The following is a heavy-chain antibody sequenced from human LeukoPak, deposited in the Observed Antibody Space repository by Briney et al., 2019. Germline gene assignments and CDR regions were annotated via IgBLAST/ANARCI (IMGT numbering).Heavy chain of an antibody. J-gene: IGHJ3*01. D-gene: IGHD4-23*01. CDR2: IYYSGST. CDR3: ARPSLDYGGIDAFDF. CDR1: GGSVSSGNYY. V-gene: IGHV4-61*01. Sequence: SETLSLTCIVSGGSVSSGNYYWSWIRQPPGKGLDWIGDIYYSGSTNYNPSLKSRVTMSVDTSKNQFSLKLSSVTAADTAVYYCARPSLDYGGIDAFDFWGQGTLVTVSS.